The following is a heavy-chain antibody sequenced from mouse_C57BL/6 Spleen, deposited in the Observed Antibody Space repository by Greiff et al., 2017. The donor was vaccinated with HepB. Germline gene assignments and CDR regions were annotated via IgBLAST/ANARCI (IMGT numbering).Heavy chain of an antibody. Sequence: VQLKESGPELVKPGASVKISCKASGYAFSSSWMNWVKQRPGKGLEWIGRIYPGDGDTNYNGKFKGKATPTADKASSTAYMQLSSLTSEDSAVYFCARNYHEDYWGQGTTLTVSS. CDR2: IYPGDGDT. D-gene: IGHD1-1*01. V-gene: IGHV1-82*01. CDR1: GYAFSSSW. CDR3: ARNYHEDY. J-gene: IGHJ2*01.